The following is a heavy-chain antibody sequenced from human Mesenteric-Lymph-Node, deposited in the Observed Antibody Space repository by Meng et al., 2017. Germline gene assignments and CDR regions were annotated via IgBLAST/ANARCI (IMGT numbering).Heavy chain of an antibody. CDR1: GYLFTKYW. CDR3: ARRHPPTSKYSSSWSYAFDI. J-gene: IGHJ3*02. CDR2: IYPGDSNA. D-gene: IGHD6-13*01. Sequence: GESLKISCKGSGYLFTKYWIAWVRQVPGGGLEWMGTIYPGDSNARYRPSFQGQVTISADESITTAYLQWSSLRASDTTMYYCARRHPPTSKYSSSWSYAFDIWGQGTMVTVSS. V-gene: IGHV5-51*01.